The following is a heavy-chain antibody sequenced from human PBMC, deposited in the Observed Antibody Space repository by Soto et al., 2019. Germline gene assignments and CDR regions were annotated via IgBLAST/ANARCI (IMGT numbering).Heavy chain of an antibody. CDR1: GASISSRDYY. CDR2: IDYNGVT. V-gene: IGHV4-39*01. D-gene: IGHD2-8*01. CDR3: GRVMIGTSRHTDSDY. Sequence: PSETLSLTCTVSGASISSRDYYWGWTRRPPGKGLEGIGNIDYNGVTYYNPSLKSRVTVSKDTSNNQFSLKVASVTAADTAIYYCGRVMIGTSRHTDSDYWGQGTQVTVSS. J-gene: IGHJ4*02.